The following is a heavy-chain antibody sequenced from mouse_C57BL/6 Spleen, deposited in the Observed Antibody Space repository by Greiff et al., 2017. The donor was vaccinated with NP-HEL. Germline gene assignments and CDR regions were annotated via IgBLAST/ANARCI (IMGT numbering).Heavy chain of an antibody. CDR2: IDPANGNT. J-gene: IGHJ4*01. Sequence: VQLQQSVAELVRPGASVKLSCTASGFNIKNTYMHWVKQRPEQGLEWIGRIDPANGNTKYAPKFQGKATITADTSSNTAYLQLSSLTSEDTAIYYCARAYCYGSSPYYYAMDYWGQGTSVTVSS. D-gene: IGHD1-1*01. CDR3: ARAYCYGSSPYYYAMDY. V-gene: IGHV14-3*01. CDR1: GFNIKNTY.